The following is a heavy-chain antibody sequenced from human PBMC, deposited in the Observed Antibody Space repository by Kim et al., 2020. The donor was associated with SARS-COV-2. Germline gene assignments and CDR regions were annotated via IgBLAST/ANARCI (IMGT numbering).Heavy chain of an antibody. CDR3: AKGIRGYAYGSPFDS. CDR2: ISGSGHST. Sequence: GGSLRLSCVASGFTFDTYALTWVRQGPGKGLEWLSGISGSGHSTYYADSVKGRFTMYRDNSQNTLYLQMNILRVDDTAVYYCAKGIRGYAYGSPFDSWGQGTLVTVSS. D-gene: IGHD5-18*01. V-gene: IGHV3-23*01. J-gene: IGHJ4*02. CDR1: GFTFDTYA.